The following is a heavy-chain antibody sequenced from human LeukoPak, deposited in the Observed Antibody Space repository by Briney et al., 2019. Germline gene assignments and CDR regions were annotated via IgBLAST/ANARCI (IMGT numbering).Heavy chain of an antibody. CDR3: ARVEDSTVGDY. CDR2: IIPIFDTA. V-gene: IGHV1-69*13. Sequence: ASVKVSCKASGGTFSSYAISWVRQAPGQGLEWMGGIIPIFDTANYAQKFQGRVMITADESTSTAYMELSSLRSEDTAVYYCARVEDSTVGDYWGQGTLVTVSS. CDR1: GGTFSSYA. J-gene: IGHJ4*02. D-gene: IGHD4-23*01.